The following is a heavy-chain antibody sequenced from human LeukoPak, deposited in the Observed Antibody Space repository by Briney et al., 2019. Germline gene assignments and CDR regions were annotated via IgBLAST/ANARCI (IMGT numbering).Heavy chain of an antibody. Sequence: ASVKVSCKTSGYTFISYAISWVRQAPGQGLEWMGWISTFKGDTKYAQKFQDRVSMTTDTSTSTAHLELRSLRSEDTAIYYCARDSGLGLFGVWGQGTVVTISS. CDR3: ARDSGLGLFGV. J-gene: IGHJ3*01. D-gene: IGHD3/OR15-3a*01. CDR1: GYTFISYA. V-gene: IGHV1-18*01. CDR2: ISTFKGDT.